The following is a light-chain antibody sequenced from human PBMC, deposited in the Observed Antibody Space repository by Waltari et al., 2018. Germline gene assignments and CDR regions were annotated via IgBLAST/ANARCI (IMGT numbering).Light chain of an antibody. CDR2: DDT. CDR1: DIETTR. CDR3: QVWDSGADRVV. J-gene: IGLJ2*01. V-gene: IGLV3-21*02. Sequence: SYVLTQPPSVSVAPGQTAKIPCGGPDIETTRGQRYQQRPGQAPVLVMYDDTYRPSGIPARFSGSNSGNTATLTISRVEAGDEGDYYCQVWDSGADRVVFGGGTDLTVL.